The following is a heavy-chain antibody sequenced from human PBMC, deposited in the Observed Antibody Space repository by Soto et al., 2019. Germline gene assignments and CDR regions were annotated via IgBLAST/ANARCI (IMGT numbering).Heavy chain of an antibody. V-gene: IGHV4-59*01. CDR2: IYYSGST. D-gene: IGHD3-3*01. Sequence: PSETLSLACTVSGGSISSYYWSWIRQPPGKGLEWIGYIYYSGSTNYNPSLKSRVTISVDTSKNQFSLKLSSVTAADTAVYYCARGYTIFGVVTWFDPWGQGTLVTVLL. CDR1: GGSISSYY. CDR3: ARGYTIFGVVTWFDP. J-gene: IGHJ5*02.